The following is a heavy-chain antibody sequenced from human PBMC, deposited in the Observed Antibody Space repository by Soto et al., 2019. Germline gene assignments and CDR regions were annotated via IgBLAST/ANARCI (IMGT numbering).Heavy chain of an antibody. V-gene: IGHV3-33*01. CDR2: IWYDGSNK. CDR1: GFTFSSYG. Sequence: GGSLRLSCAASGFTFSSYGMHWVRQAPGKGLEWVAVIWYDGSNKYYADSVKGRFTISRDNSKNTLYLQMNSLRAEDTAVYYCARDSASAIFGVVTRYHFDYWGQGTLVTVSS. CDR3: ARDSASAIFGVVTRYHFDY. D-gene: IGHD3-3*01. J-gene: IGHJ4*02.